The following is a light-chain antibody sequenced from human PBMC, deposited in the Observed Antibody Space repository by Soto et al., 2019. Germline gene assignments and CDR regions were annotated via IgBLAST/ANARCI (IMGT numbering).Light chain of an antibody. J-gene: IGLJ3*02. CDR2: GNN. Sequence: QSVLTQPPSVSGAPGQRVTISCTGSDSNIGENFDIHWYQQLPGTAPKLLIFGNNNRPSGVPDRFSASRSGTSASLAITGLHAEDEADYYCQSYDSGLSGSVFGGGTKLTAL. CDR3: QSYDSGLSGSV. CDR1: DSNIGENFD. V-gene: IGLV1-40*01.